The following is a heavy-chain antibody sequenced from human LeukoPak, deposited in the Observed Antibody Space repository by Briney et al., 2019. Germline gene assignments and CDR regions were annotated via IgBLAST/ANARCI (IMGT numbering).Heavy chain of an antibody. J-gene: IGHJ1*01. V-gene: IGHV3-53*01. D-gene: IGHD5-18*01. Sequence: GSLRLSCAASGFTVSNNFVGWVRQALGKGLDWVSIIYSSGSTYYADSVKGRFTISRDNSKNTVFLQMSSLRADDTAMYYCATLPAMRAPPNYFQHWGQGTLVTVSS. CDR2: IYSSGST. CDR3: ATLPAMRAPPNYFQH. CDR1: GFTVSNNF.